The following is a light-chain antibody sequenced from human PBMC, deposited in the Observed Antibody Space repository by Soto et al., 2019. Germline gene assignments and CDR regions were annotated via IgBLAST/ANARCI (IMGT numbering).Light chain of an antibody. V-gene: IGKV1-39*01. Sequence: DIQMTQSPSSLSASVGDRVTITCRASQMTNDYLNWYQQKPGKAPKLLIYAASSLQSGVPSRFSGSGSGTDFTLTINNLQPEDFATYYCQQTYRARTFGQGTKVDIK. J-gene: IGKJ1*01. CDR1: QMTNDY. CDR2: AAS. CDR3: QQTYRART.